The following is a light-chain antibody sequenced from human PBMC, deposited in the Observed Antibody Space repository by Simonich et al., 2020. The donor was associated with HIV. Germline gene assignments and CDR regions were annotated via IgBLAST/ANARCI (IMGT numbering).Light chain of an antibody. J-gene: IGKJ4*01. CDR3: QQYYSTPLT. CDR1: RGISNY. CDR2: AAS. V-gene: IGKV1-27*01. Sequence: DIQMTQSPSSLSTSVGDRVTITCRASRGISNYLAWYQQKPGKVPKLLIYAASTLQSGVPSRFSGSGSGTDYSLTISSLQPEDFATYYCQQYYSTPLTFGGGTKVEIK.